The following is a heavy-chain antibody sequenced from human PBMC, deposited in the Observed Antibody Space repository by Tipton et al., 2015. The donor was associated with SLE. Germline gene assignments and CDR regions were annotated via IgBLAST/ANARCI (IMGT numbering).Heavy chain of an antibody. Sequence: SLRLFCAASGFTFSSYGMHWVRQAPGKGLEWVAFIRYDGSNKYYADSVKGRFTISRDNSKNTLYLQMNSLRAEDTAVYYCAKDPRGGTQGAFDIWGQGTMVTVSS. D-gene: IGHD2-15*01. CDR2: IRYDGSNK. CDR3: AKDPRGGTQGAFDI. CDR1: GFTFSSYG. J-gene: IGHJ3*02. V-gene: IGHV3-30*02.